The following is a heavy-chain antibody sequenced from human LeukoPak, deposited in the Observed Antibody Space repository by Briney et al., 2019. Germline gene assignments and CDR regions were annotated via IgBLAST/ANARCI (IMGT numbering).Heavy chain of an antibody. J-gene: IGHJ4*02. Sequence: GRSLRLSCAASGFTFSSYAMHWVRQAPGKGLEWVAVISYDGSNKYYADSVKGRFTISRDNPKNTLYLQMNSLRAEDTAVYYCARSSGGNRRYYFDYWGQGTLVTVSS. D-gene: IGHD2-15*01. CDR2: ISYDGSNK. V-gene: IGHV3-30*04. CDR1: GFTFSSYA. CDR3: ARSSGGNRRYYFDY.